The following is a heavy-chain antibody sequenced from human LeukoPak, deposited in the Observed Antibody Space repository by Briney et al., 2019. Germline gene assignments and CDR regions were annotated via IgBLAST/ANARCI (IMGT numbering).Heavy chain of an antibody. CDR2: IKQDGMEK. CDR1: GFTFISYW. J-gene: IGHJ4*02. CDR3: ARDCYSSGSDY. Sequence: PGGALRLSXAPSGFTFISYWISWVRQAPGKGLGWGANIKQDGMEKYYGDSVKGRFTTSRDNAKNSLYLQMNSLRAEDTAVYYCARDCYSSGSDYWGQGTLVTVSS. D-gene: IGHD6-19*01. V-gene: IGHV3-7*01.